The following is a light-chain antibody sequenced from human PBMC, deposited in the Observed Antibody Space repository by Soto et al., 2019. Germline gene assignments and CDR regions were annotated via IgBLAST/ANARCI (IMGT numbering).Light chain of an antibody. CDR1: SSDVGGYNY. CDR3: SSYRSSNPVV. J-gene: IGLJ2*01. Sequence: QSALTQPASVSGSPGQSITISCTGTSSDVGGYNYVSWYQQHPGKAPKLMIYEVSNRPSGVSNRFSGSKSGNTASLTISGLQAEDEADYYCSSYRSSNPVVFGGGTKLTVL. V-gene: IGLV2-14*01. CDR2: EVS.